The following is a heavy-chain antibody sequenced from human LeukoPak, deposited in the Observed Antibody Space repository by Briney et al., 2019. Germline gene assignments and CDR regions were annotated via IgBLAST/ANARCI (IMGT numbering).Heavy chain of an antibody. CDR3: ARRGGSLVFDY. CDR1: GYPFTNYY. V-gene: IGHV1-46*01. J-gene: IGHJ4*02. CDR2: INPSGGYT. Sequence: GASVKVSCKSSGYPFTNYYIHWVQQAPRQGLEWMGVINPSGGYTTYAQEFQGRVTMTSDTSTSTLYMELSSLTSEDTAIYYCARRGGSLVFDYWGQGTLVTVPS. D-gene: IGHD3-10*01.